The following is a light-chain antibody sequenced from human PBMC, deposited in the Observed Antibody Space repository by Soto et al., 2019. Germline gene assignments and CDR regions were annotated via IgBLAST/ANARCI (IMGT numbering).Light chain of an antibody. V-gene: IGKV3-20*01. CDR3: QLRRT. Sequence: EIVLTQSPGTLSLSPGERATLSCRASQSVSSSYLAWYQQKPGQAPRLLIYGASSRATGIPDRFSGSRSGTDFTLTISRLEPEDFAVYYCQLRRTFGQGTKVEIK. CDR1: QSVSSSY. CDR2: GAS. J-gene: IGKJ1*01.